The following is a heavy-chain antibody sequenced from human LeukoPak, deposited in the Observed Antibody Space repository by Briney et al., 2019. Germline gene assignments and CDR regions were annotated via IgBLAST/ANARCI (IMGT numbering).Heavy chain of an antibody. Sequence: GGSLRLSCAVSGFTFSNAWMSWVRQAPGEGLEWVGRIKSKTDGGTTDYAAPVKGRFTISRDDSKNTLYLQMNSLKTEDTAVYYCASGQGWHFDLWGRGTLVTVSS. D-gene: IGHD3-3*01. CDR3: ASGQGWHFDL. CDR2: IKSKTDGGTT. J-gene: IGHJ2*01. CDR1: GFTFSNAW. V-gene: IGHV3-15*01.